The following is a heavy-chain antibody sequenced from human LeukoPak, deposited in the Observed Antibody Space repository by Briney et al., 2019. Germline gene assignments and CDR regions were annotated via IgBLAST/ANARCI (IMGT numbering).Heavy chain of an antibody. CDR2: TKKDGSEK. CDR3: ARSQRGYSYGYSPSTFDY. CDR1: GFTFSTYW. Sequence: GGSLRLSCGASGFTFSTYWMSWVRQAPGKGLEWVANTKKDGSEKYYVDSVKGRFTISRDNAKNSLYLQMNSLRAEDTAVYYCARSQRGYSYGYSPSTFDYWGQGTLVTVSS. D-gene: IGHD5-18*01. V-gene: IGHV3-7*01. J-gene: IGHJ4*02.